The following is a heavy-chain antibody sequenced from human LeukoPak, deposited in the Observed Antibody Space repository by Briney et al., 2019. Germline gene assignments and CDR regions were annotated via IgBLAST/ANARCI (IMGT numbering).Heavy chain of an antibody. CDR1: GFTFSSYA. Sequence: PGGSLRLSCAASGFTFSSYAMHWVRQAPGKGLGWVAVISYDGSNKYYADSVKGRFTISRDNSKNTLYLQMNSLRAEDTAVYYCARDHAIGELPDYWGQGTLVTVSS. D-gene: IGHD3-10*01. J-gene: IGHJ4*02. CDR2: ISYDGSNK. CDR3: ARDHAIGELPDY. V-gene: IGHV3-30*04.